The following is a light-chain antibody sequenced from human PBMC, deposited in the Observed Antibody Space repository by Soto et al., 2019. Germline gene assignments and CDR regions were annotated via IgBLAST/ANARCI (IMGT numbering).Light chain of an antibody. CDR2: DAS. CDR1: ERVSYSY. J-gene: IGKJ5*01. CDR3: QQYGSSPIT. V-gene: IGKV3D-20*01. Sequence: EIVLAQSPGRMSLSPGGGATLSWGASERVSYSYVAWYQLKGGLAPRLLIHDASTRASGIPDRFSGSKSGTDFTLAIRGLEPEDAAVYYCQQYGSSPITFGQGTRLEIK.